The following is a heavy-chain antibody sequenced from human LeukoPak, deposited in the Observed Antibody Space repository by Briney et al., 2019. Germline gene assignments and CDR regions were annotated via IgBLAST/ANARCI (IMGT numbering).Heavy chain of an antibody. V-gene: IGHV3-23*01. CDR3: AKAGFYYGSGNMSPLGIGYFTMDV. J-gene: IGHJ6*02. CDR2: IRGTDTNT. Sequence: GGSLRLSCAASGFTFGSFTMSWVRQAPGRSLEWVSAIRGTDTNTYYADSVRGRFAISRDNSNNTLFLQMNGLGAEDTAVYYCAKAGFYYGSGNMSPLGIGYFTMDVWGQGTTVTVSS. CDR1: GFTFGSFT. D-gene: IGHD3-10*01.